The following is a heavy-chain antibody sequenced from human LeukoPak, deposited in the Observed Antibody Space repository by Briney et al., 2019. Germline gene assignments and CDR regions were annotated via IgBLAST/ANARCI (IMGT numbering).Heavy chain of an antibody. V-gene: IGHV3-21*01. Sequence: NPGGSLRLSCAVSGFTLSSYSMNWVRQAPGKGLEWVSSISPTSSYIFYAGSVKGRFTISRDNAKNSLYLQMNSLRAEDTAVYYCARDHDKKWELDYWGQGTLVTVSS. CDR1: GFTLSSYS. D-gene: IGHD1-26*01. CDR2: ISPTSSYI. CDR3: ARDHDKKWELDY. J-gene: IGHJ4*02.